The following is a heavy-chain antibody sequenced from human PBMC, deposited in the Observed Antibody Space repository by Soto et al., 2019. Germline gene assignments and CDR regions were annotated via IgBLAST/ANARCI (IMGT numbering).Heavy chain of an antibody. D-gene: IGHD1-26*01. CDR2: IYYSGST. V-gene: IGHV4-30-4*01. J-gene: IGHJ5*02. CDR1: GGSISSGDYY. CDR3: ARETSGSPEINWFDP. Sequence: QVQLQESGPGLVKPSQTLSLTCTVSGGSISSGDYYWSWIRQPPGKGLEWIGYIYYSGSTYYNPSLKSRVTISVDTSKNQFSLKLSSVTAADTAVYYCARETSGSPEINWFDPWGQGTLVTVSS.